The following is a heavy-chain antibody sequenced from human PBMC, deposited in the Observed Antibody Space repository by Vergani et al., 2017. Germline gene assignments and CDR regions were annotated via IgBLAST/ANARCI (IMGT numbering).Heavy chain of an antibody. V-gene: IGHV4-30-2*03. CDR3: ARHLTTSYVSPFDL. Sequence: VQLVESGGGLVPPGRSLRLSCAASGFSFGDYAMTWVRQAPGKGLEWLGTVHSTGTTYYNPSLKSRLTVSVDRSNNYLSLNLTSVTATDKAVYYCARHLTTSYVSPFDLWGRGALVTVSS. J-gene: IGHJ2*01. CDR1: GFSFGDYA. D-gene: IGHD3-9*01. CDR2: VHSTGTT.